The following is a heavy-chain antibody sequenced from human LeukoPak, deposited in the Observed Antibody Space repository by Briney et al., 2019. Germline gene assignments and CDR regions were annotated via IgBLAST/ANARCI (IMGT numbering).Heavy chain of an antibody. CDR2: IYHSGST. CDR1: GGSISSSSYY. Sequence: SETLSLTCTVSGGSISSSSYYWGWIRQPPGKGLEWIGSIYHSGSTYHNPSLKSRVTISVDTSKNQFSLKLRSVTAADTAVYYCARPTARLGWFDPWGQGTLVTVSS. V-gene: IGHV4-39*07. D-gene: IGHD6-6*01. CDR3: ARPTARLGWFDP. J-gene: IGHJ5*02.